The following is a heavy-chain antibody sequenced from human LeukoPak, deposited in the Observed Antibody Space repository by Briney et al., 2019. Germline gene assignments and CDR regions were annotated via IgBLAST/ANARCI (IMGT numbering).Heavy chain of an antibody. Sequence: SETLSLTATVSGGSISSYYWSWFRQPAGKGLEWIGRVYTSGSTNYNPSLKSRVTMSVATSKTQFSLKLTSVTAADTTVYYCARAYCSGGYCYPGGNSCDYFDYWGQGTLVTVSS. CDR2: VYTSGST. D-gene: IGHD2-15*01. CDR3: ARAYCSGGYCYPGGNSCDYFDY. J-gene: IGHJ4*02. V-gene: IGHV4-4*07. CDR1: GGSISSYY.